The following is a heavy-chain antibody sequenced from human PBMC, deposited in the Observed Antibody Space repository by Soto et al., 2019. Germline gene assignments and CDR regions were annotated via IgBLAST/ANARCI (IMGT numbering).Heavy chain of an antibody. CDR2: ISGSGGST. V-gene: IGHV3-23*01. CDR1: GLTFSSYA. Sequence: PGGSLRLSCAASGLTFSSYAMSWVRQAPGKGLEWVSAISGSGGSTYYADSVKGRFTISRDNSKNTLYLQMNSLRAEDTAVYYCTSWFGKPYYYYGMDVWGQGTTVTVSS. CDR3: TSWFGKPYYYYGMDV. D-gene: IGHD3-10*01. J-gene: IGHJ6*02.